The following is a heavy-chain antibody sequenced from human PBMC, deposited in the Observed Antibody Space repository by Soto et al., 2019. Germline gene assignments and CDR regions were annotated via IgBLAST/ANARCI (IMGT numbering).Heavy chain of an antibody. Sequence: GGSLRLSCAASGFTFSSYAMSWVRQAPGKGLEWVSVISGSGDKTYYADSVKGRFTISRDISKNTLNLQMNSLRAEDTAVYYCAKGVQWELPLEYWGQGTLVTVSS. V-gene: IGHV3-23*01. CDR3: AKGVQWELPLEY. D-gene: IGHD1-26*01. J-gene: IGHJ4*02. CDR2: ISGSGDKT. CDR1: GFTFSSYA.